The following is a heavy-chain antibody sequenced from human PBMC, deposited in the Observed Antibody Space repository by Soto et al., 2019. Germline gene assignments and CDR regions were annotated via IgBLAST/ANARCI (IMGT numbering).Heavy chain of an antibody. CDR3: ASCFGCCSGSPCLKYFHI. Sequence: PGGSLRLSCAASGFTFSHYWMHWVRQAPGKGLVWVSRINSYGTSVNYAESVKGRFTISRDNAKNTLYLQMNSLIAEDMAVYYCASCFGCCSGSPCLKYFHIWGPGTLVTV. V-gene: IGHV3-74*01. J-gene: IGHJ3*02. CDR2: INSYGTSV. D-gene: IGHD2-15*01. CDR1: GFTFSHYW.